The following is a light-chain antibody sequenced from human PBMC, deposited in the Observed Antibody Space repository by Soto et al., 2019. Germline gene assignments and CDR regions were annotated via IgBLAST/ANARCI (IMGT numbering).Light chain of an antibody. V-gene: IGKV3-15*01. CDR1: QIILTN. CDR2: GAS. J-gene: IGKJ5*01. CDR3: QQYTGQPTT. Sequence: ILMTQSPSTLSVSPGERAPLSCRAGQIILTNLAWYQQKPGQAPRILIYGASTRATGIPERFSGSGSGTDFTLTITRLEPEDAALYFCQQYTGQPTTFGQGTRLEIK.